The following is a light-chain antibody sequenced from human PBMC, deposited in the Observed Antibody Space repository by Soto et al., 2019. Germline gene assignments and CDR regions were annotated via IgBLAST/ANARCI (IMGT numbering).Light chain of an antibody. CDR3: QQYGGSPRT. V-gene: IGKV3-20*01. Sequence: EFVLTQPPGTLSLSPGERATLSCRASQSVGSNYLAWYQQKPGQAPRLLIYGASNRATGIPDRFSGSGSGTDFTLTISRLEPEDFAVYHCQQYGGSPRTFGQGTKVDIK. J-gene: IGKJ1*01. CDR2: GAS. CDR1: QSVGSNY.